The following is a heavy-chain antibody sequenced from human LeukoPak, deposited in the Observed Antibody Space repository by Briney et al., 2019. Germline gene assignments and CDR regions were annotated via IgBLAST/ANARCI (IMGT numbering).Heavy chain of an antibody. J-gene: IGHJ3*02. CDR2: INNEETAA. CDR3: ARESTVGPIQTDALDI. D-gene: IGHD1-26*01. V-gene: IGHV3-74*01. CDR1: GFTFSTYW. Sequence: GGALRLSCAASGFTFSTYWMHWVRQVPGKGLVWVSRINNEETAANYADSVQGRFTISRDNANNMLYLQMDSLRAEDTAVYYCARESTVGPIQTDALDIWGQGTMVTVSS.